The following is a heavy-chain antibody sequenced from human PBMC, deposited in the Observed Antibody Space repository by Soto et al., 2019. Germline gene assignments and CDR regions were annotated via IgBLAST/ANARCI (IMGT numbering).Heavy chain of an antibody. CDR2: IWYDGSNK. D-gene: IGHD1-26*01. CDR3: TRDPYGGSRYYFDS. CDR1: GFSFSNYA. Sequence: GGSLRLSCAASGFSFSNYAMHWVRQSPGKGLEWVAVIWYDGSNKYYADSVKGRFTISKDNSQTTVYLQMNSLRAEDTAVYYCTRDPYGGSRYYFDSWGQGTLVTVSS. J-gene: IGHJ4*02. V-gene: IGHV3-33*01.